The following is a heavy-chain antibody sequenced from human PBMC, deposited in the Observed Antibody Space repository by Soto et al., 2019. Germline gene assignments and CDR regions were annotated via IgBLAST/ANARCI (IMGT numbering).Heavy chain of an antibody. CDR2: INAGNGNT. J-gene: IGHJ4*02. CDR3: ARDLDIVLMVYAPGGFDY. V-gene: IGHV1-3*01. D-gene: IGHD2-8*01. CDR1: GYTFTSYA. Sequence: PSVKVSCKASGYTFTSYAMRWVRQAPGQRLEWMGWINAGNGNTKYSQKFQGRVTITRDTSASTAYMELSSLRSEDTAVYYCARDLDIVLMVYAPGGFDYWGQGTLVTVSS.